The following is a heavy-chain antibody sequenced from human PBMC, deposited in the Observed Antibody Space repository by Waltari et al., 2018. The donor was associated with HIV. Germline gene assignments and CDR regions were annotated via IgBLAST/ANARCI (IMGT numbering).Heavy chain of an antibody. CDR3: ARSRDYGSGKDYDMDV. D-gene: IGHD3-10*01. CDR1: GYTFPYRH. V-gene: IGHV1-45*02. Sequence: QMQLVQSGAAVKQPGSSVKVSCKASGYTFPYRHLHWGRQAPGQTLEWMGWITPFNGNTNYAQKFQDRVTITRDRSMSTAYMELSSLRFEDTAMYYCARSRDYGSGKDYDMDVWGQGTTVTVSS. CDR2: ITPFNGNT. J-gene: IGHJ6*02.